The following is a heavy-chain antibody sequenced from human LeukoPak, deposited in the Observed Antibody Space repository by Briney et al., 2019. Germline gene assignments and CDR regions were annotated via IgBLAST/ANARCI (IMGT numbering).Heavy chain of an antibody. J-gene: IGHJ4*02. CDR2: MDPDGGGGT. V-gene: IGHV1-2*02. D-gene: IGHD3-10*01. Sequence: GASVKVSCKASGYTFTGYYMHWVRQAPGQGLERMGWMDPDGGGGTNYAQMFQGRVTMTRDTSINTAYMELSSLRSDDTAIYYCARVSGRSGPFEYWGQGTLVTVSS. CDR3: ARVSGRSGPFEY. CDR1: GYTFTGYY.